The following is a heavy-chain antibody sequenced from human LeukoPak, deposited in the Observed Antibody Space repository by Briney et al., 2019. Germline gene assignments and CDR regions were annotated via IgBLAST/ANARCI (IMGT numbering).Heavy chain of an antibody. CDR1: GFTFDDYG. J-gene: IGHJ6*03. D-gene: IGHD3-16*01. CDR3: ARAPTGLYYYYYMDV. CDR2: INWNGGST. Sequence: GRSLRLSCAASGFTFDDYGMSWVRQAPGKGLEWVSGINWNGGSTGYADSVKGRFTISRDNAKNSLYLQMNSLRAEDTALYYCARAPTGLYYYYYMDVWGKGTTVTVSS. V-gene: IGHV3-20*04.